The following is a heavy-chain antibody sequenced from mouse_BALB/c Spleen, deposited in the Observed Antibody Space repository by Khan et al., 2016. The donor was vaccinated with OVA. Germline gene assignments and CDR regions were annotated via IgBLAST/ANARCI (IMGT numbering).Heavy chain of an antibody. Sequence: QIQLVQSGPELKKPGETVRISCKASGYTFTTAGIQWVQKMPGKGLKWIGWINTHSGVPKYAEDFKGRFAFSLEISVNTAYLQITNLKNEDTATYISARGGAADYRNGGGAMEYWGQGTSVTVSS. CDR1: GYTFTTAG. J-gene: IGHJ4*01. CDR2: INTHSGVP. V-gene: IGHV9-4*02. D-gene: IGHD2-5*01. CDR3: ARGGAADYRNGGGAMEY.